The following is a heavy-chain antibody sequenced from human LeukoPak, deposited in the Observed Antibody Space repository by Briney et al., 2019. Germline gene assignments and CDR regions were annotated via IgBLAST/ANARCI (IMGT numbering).Heavy chain of an antibody. D-gene: IGHD3-22*01. CDR2: INPNSGGT. CDR3: ARAKRDYDSSGYYQSAFDI. Sequence: ASVKVSCKASGYTFTGYYMHWVRQAPGQGLEWMGRINPNSGGTNYAQKFQGRVTMTRGTSISTAYMELSRLRSDDTAVYYCARAKRDYDSSGYYQSAFDIWGQGTMVTVSS. CDR1: GYTFTGYY. V-gene: IGHV1-2*06. J-gene: IGHJ3*02.